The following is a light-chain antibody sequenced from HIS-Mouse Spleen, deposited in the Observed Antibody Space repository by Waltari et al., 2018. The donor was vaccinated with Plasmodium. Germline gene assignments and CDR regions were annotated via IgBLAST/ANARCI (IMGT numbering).Light chain of an antibody. V-gene: IGLV3-10*01. CDR1: ALPKKY. CDR3: YSTDSSGNHRV. J-gene: IGLJ3*02. CDR2: EDS. Sequence: SYELTQPPSASVSPGQTARITCSGDALPKKYAYWYQQKAGQAPVLVIYEDSKLPSGIPERFSGSSSGTMATLTISGAQVEDEADYYCYSTDSSGNHRVFGGGTKLTVL.